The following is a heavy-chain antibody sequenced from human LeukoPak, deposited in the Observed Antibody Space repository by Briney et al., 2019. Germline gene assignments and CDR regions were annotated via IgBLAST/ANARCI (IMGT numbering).Heavy chain of an antibody. CDR3: TTDDFYDSN. Sequence: PGGSLRLSCAASGFTFSYAWMTWVRQAPGKGLEWVGRIKSKPDGGTTDYAAPVKGRFTISRDESKNTLYLQMNSLKTEDTAVYYCTTDDFYDSNWGQGTLVTVSS. CDR2: IKSKPDGGTT. D-gene: IGHD3-10*01. J-gene: IGHJ4*02. CDR1: GFTFSYAW. V-gene: IGHV3-15*01.